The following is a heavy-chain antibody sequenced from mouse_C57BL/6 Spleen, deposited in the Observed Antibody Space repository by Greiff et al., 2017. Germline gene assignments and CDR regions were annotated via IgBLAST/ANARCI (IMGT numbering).Heavy chain of an antibody. CDR1: GFTFSSYA. V-gene: IGHV5-4*01. CDR2: ISDGGSYT. D-gene: IGHD1-1*01. CDR3: ARDTVVATRYFDV. Sequence: EVQLVESGGGLVKPGGSLKLSCAASGFTFSSYAMSWVRQTPEKRLEWVATISDGGSYTYYPDNVKGRFTISRDNAKNNLYLQMSHLKSEDTAMYYCARDTVVATRYFDVWGTGTTVTVSS. J-gene: IGHJ1*03.